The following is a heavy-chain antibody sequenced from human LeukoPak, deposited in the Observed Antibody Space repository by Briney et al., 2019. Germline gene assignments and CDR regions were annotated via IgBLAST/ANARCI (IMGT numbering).Heavy chain of an antibody. CDR3: ARVAAVAVALRDY. D-gene: IGHD6-19*01. V-gene: IGHV4-34*01. J-gene: IGHJ4*02. Sequence: SETLSLTCAVYGGSFSGYYWSWIRQPPGKGLEWIGEINHSGSTNHNPSLKSRVTISVDTSKNQFSLKLSSVTAADTAVYYCARVAAVAVALRDYWGQGTLVTVSS. CDR1: GGSFSGYY. CDR2: INHSGST.